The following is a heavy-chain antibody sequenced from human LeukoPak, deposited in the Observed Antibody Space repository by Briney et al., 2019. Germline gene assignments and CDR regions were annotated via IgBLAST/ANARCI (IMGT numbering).Heavy chain of an antibody. Sequence: GSLRLSCAASGFTFIDHYMDWIRQSPGKGLEWLGYIYYSGGTNYNPSPKGRVTLSIDMSKNQFSLRLTSVTAADTAVYYCARDSMYATNYFDPWGQGTLVTVSS. D-gene: IGHD2-8*01. J-gene: IGHJ5*02. CDR3: ARDSMYATNYFDP. V-gene: IGHV4-59*11. CDR1: GFTFIDHY. CDR2: IYYSGGT.